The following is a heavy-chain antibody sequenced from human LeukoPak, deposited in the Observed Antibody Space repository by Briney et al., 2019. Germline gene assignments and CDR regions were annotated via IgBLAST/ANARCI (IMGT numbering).Heavy chain of an antibody. J-gene: IGHJ4*02. D-gene: IGHD6-13*01. V-gene: IGHV1-46*01. CDR2: INPSGGST. CDR1: GYTFTSYY. Sequence: ASVKVSCKASGYTFTSYYMHWVRQAPGQGLEWMGIINPSGGSTSYAQKFQDRVTMTRDTSTSAVYMELSSLRSEDTAVYYCARAGVAPKPYFDYWGQGTLVTVSS. CDR3: ARAGVAPKPYFDY.